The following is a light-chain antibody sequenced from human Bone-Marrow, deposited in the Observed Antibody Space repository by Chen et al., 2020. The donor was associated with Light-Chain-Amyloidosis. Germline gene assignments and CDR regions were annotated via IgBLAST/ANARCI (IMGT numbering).Light chain of an antibody. CDR3: QSADSSGTYEVI. J-gene: IGLJ2*01. CDR1: ALPTKY. Sequence: SYELTQPPSVSVSPGQTARSTCTGDALPTKYAYWYQQKPGQAPVLVIHIDTERPSGISERFSGSSSGTTAALTISGVQAEDEADYHCQSADSSGTYEVIFGGGTKLTVL. CDR2: IDT. V-gene: IGLV3-25*03.